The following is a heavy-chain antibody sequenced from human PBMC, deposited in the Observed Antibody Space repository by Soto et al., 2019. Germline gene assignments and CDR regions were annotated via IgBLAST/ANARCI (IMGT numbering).Heavy chain of an antibody. D-gene: IGHD3-3*01. CDR2: IYHSGST. Sequence: PSETLSLTCAVSGGSISSGGYSWSWIRQPPGKGLEWIGYIYHSGSTYYNPSLKSRVTISVDRSKNQFSLKLSSVTAADTAVYYCARESGYYTGLDYWGQGTLVTVSS. J-gene: IGHJ4*02. V-gene: IGHV4-30-2*01. CDR3: ARESGYYTGLDY. CDR1: GGSISSGGYS.